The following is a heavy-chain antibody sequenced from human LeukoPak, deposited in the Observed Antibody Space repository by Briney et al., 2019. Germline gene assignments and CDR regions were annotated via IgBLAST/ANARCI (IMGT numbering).Heavy chain of an antibody. CDR1: GFTFSSYS. V-gene: IGHV3-21*01. D-gene: IGHD3-9*01. J-gene: IGHJ6*02. CDR2: ISSSSSYI. CDR3: ARDGTILTGSLYYYYGMDV. Sequence: NSGGSLRLSCAASGFTFSSYSMNWVRQAPGKGLEWVSSISSSSSYIYYADSVKGRFTISRDNAKNSLYLQMNSLRAEDPAVYYCARDGTILTGSLYYYYGMDVWGQGTTVTVSS.